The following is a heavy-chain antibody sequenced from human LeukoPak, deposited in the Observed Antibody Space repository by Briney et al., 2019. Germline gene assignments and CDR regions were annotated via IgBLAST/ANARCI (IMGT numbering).Heavy chain of an antibody. D-gene: IGHD5-12*01. V-gene: IGHV3-7*01. CDR2: IKGGGSEK. Sequence: GGSLRLSCVASGFTFSNYHMSWVRQAPGKGLEWVAKIKGGGSEKYYVDSVKGRLTISRDNAKNSLYLQLNSLRVEDTAVYYCARGGYARFDYWGQGTLVTVSS. CDR3: ARGGYARFDY. J-gene: IGHJ4*02. CDR1: GFTFSNYH.